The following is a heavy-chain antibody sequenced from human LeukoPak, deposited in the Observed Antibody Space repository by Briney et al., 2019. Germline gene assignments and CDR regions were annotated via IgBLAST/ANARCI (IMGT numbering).Heavy chain of an antibody. CDR1: GYTFTGYY. Sequence: ASVKVSCKASGYTFTGYYMHWVRQAPGQGLEWMGWINPNSGGTNYAQKFQGRVTMTRDTSISTADMELSRLRSDDTAVYYCAREERYYYYMDVWGKGTTVTVSS. CDR3: AREERYYYYMDV. J-gene: IGHJ6*03. V-gene: IGHV1-2*02. CDR2: INPNSGGT.